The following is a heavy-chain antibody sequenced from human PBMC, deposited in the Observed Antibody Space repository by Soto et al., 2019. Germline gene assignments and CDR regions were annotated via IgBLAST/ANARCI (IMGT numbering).Heavy chain of an antibody. Sequence: GGSLRLSCAASGFTFSSTSMSWVRQAPGKGLEWVAKIKQDGSEIHYVGSVKGRFTISRDNVKNSLYLQMNNLSAEDTAVYNCAKDRTWHTMDFWGQGTLVTVSS. CDR1: GFTFSSTS. J-gene: IGHJ4*02. CDR3: AKDRTWHTMDF. CDR2: IKQDGSEI. V-gene: IGHV3-7*03. D-gene: IGHD3-10*01.